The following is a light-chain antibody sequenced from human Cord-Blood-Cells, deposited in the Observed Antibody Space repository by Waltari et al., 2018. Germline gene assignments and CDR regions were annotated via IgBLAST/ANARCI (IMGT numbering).Light chain of an antibody. V-gene: IGLV3-21*04. J-gene: IGLJ2*01. CDR1: NIGRKS. CDR2: YDS. Sequence: SYVLTQPPSVSVAPGKTARITCWGNNIGRKSVHWYQHKPGQAPVLVIYYDSDRPSGIPDRFSASNSGNTPTLPISRVEAGDEADDYCQVCDSSSDHVVFGGGTKLTVL. CDR3: QVCDSSSDHVV.